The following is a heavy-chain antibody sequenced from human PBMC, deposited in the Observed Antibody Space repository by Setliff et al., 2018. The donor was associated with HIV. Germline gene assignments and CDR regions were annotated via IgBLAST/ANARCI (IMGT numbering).Heavy chain of an antibody. CDR1: GYTFTGYY. Sequence: ASVKGSCKASGYTFTGYYMHWVRQAPGQGLEWMGWINPNSGGTNYAQKFQGRVTMTRDTSISTAYMELSRLRSDDTAVYYCACLVPYSSPVRSAFDIWGQGTMVTVSS. J-gene: IGHJ3*02. D-gene: IGHD6-19*01. CDR3: ACLVPYSSPVRSAFDI. V-gene: IGHV1-2*02. CDR2: INPNSGGT.